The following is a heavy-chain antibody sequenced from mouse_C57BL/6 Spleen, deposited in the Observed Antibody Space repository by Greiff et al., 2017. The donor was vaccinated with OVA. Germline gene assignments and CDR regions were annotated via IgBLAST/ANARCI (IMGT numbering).Heavy chain of an antibody. CDR2: ISYDGSN. Sequence: EVKLQESGPGLVKPSQSLSLTCSVTGYSITSGYYWNWIRQFPGNKLEWMGYISYDGSNNYNPSLKNRISITRDTSKNQFFLKLNSVTTEDTATYYCARVRVYYGSSYAMDYWGQGTSVTVSS. CDR3: ARVRVYYGSSYAMDY. CDR1: GYSITSGYY. V-gene: IGHV3-6*01. D-gene: IGHD1-1*01. J-gene: IGHJ4*01.